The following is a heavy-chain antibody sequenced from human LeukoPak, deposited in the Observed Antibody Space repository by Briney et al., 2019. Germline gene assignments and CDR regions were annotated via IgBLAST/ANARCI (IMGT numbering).Heavy chain of an antibody. J-gene: IGHJ6*03. CDR3: ARLTQLEGVTGYYYMDV. Sequence: PSETLSLTCTVSGGSINGYYWSWIRQPPGKGLEWIGYIFTSGSTNYSPSLKSRVTISIDTSKNQFSLKLTSVTAADTAVYYCARLTQLEGVTGYYYMDVWGKGTTVTVSS. V-gene: IGHV4-4*09. CDR1: GGSINGYY. D-gene: IGHD1-1*01. CDR2: IFTSGST.